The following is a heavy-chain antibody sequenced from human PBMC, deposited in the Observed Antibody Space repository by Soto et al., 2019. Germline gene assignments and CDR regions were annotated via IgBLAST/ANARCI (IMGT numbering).Heavy chain of an antibody. D-gene: IGHD2-21*02. CDR3: ARVFPSYCGGDCSYFDS. V-gene: IGHV4-59*02. Sequence: LSLTCTVSGGSVNSYYWSWIRQPPGKGLEWIGYIFYSGSTKSNPSLKSRVTMSVDMSKNQFSLRLTSVTAADTAVYYCARVFPSYCGGDCSYFDSWGQGTLVTVS. CDR2: IFYSGST. J-gene: IGHJ4*02. CDR1: GGSVNSYY.